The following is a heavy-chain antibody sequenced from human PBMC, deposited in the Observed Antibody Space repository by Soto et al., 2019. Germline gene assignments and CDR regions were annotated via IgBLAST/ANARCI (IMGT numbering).Heavy chain of an antibody. V-gene: IGHV3-30-3*01. CDR3: ARSITGDYYYYYGMDV. D-gene: IGHD3-10*01. CDR1: GFTFSSYA. Sequence: GGSLRLSCAASGFTFSSYAMHWVRQAPGKGLEWVAVISYDGSNKYYADSVKGRFTISRDNSKNTLYLQMNSLRAEDTAVYYCARSITGDYYYYYGMDVWGQGTTVTVSS. J-gene: IGHJ6*02. CDR2: ISYDGSNK.